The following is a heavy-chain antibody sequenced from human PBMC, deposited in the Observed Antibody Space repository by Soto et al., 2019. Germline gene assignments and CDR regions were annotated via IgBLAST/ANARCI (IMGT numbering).Heavy chain of an antibody. CDR3: AKDGPTTGDGYFDY. CDR2: ISYDGSNK. J-gene: IGHJ4*02. D-gene: IGHD7-27*01. CDR1: GFTFSSYG. V-gene: IGHV3-30*18. Sequence: ESGGGVVQPGRSLRLSCAASGFTFSSYGMHWVRQAPGKGLEWVAVISYDGSNKYYADSVKGRFTISRDNSKNTLYLQMNSLRAEDTAVYYCAKDGPTTGDGYFDYWGQGTLVTVSS.